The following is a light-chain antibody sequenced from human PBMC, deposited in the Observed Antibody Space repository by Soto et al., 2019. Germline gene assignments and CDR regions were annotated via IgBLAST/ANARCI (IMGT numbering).Light chain of an antibody. CDR3: QQYYSTPPT. CDR1: QSVLYSSNNKNY. V-gene: IGKV4-1*01. CDR2: WAC. Sequence: DIVMTQSPDSLAVSLGERATINCKSSQSVLYSSNNKNYLAWYQQKPGQPPKLLIYWACTRESGVPDRFSGSGSGTDFTRTISSLQAEDVAVYYCQQYYSTPPTFGQGTKLEIK. J-gene: IGKJ2*01.